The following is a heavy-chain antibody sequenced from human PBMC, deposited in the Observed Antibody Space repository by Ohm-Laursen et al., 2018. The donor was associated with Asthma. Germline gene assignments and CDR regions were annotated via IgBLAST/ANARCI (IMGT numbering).Heavy chain of an antibody. D-gene: IGHD3-16*01. CDR1: GFTFSTYW. CDR3: AKERTYTVSGMDV. CDR2: VYGDGSNT. V-gene: IGHV3-74*01. Sequence: SLRLSCAASGFTFSTYWMHWVRQAPGKGLVWVSRVYGDGSNTIYADSVKGRFTISRDNAKNTLYLQMNSLRAEDTAVYYCAKERTYTVSGMDVWGQGTTVTVSS. J-gene: IGHJ6*02.